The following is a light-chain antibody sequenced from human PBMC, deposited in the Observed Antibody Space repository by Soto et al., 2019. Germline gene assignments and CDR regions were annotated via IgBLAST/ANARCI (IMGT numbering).Light chain of an antibody. CDR3: HQYNHWPLT. V-gene: IGKV3-15*01. CDR1: RSISST. J-gene: IGKJ4*01. CDR2: GAS. Sequence: EIVMTQSPATLSVSPGERVTLSCRASRSISSTLAWYHQRPGQAPRLLIYGASTRATGVPARFSGSGSGTEFTLTISSLQSEDSAVYYCHQYNHWPLTFGGGTRVEIK.